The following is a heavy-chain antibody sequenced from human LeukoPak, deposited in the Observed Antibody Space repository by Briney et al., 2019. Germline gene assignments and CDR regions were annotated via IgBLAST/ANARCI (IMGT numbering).Heavy chain of an antibody. J-gene: IGHJ5*02. CDR3: ARESTTYYYDSSGKKVNWFDP. CDR1: GYTFTSYG. CDR2: TSAYNGNT. Sequence: ASVKVSCKASGYTFTSYGISWVRQAPGQGLEWMGWTSAYNGNTNYAQKLQGRVTMTTDTSTSTAYMELRSLRSDDTAVYYCARESTTYYYDSSGKKVNWFDPWGQGTLVTVSS. V-gene: IGHV1-18*01. D-gene: IGHD3-22*01.